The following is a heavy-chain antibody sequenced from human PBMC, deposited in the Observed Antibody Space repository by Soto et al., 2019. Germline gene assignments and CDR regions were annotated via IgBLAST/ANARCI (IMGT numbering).Heavy chain of an antibody. CDR2: IYPGDSDT. Sequence: PGESLKISCKGSGYSFTSYWIGWVRQMPGKGLEWMGIIYPGDSDTRYSPSFQGQVTISADKPISTAYLQWSSLKASDTAMYYCARHVAILDTAMVTGYYYGMDVWGQGTTVTVSS. J-gene: IGHJ6*02. D-gene: IGHD5-18*01. CDR3: ARHVAILDTAMVTGYYYGMDV. V-gene: IGHV5-51*01. CDR1: GYSFTSYW.